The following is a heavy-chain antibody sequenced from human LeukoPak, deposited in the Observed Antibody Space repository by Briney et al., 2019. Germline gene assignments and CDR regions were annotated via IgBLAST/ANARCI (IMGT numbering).Heavy chain of an antibody. D-gene: IGHD5-24*01. Sequence: SEPLSLTCSVSGDSISSHYWGWLRQTPGKGLEGSGYVYYSGTTVYNPSLRSRVTVSVASSKNEFSLKLSSMTTADTAVYYCARVVETIQWATWFDPWGQGTLVTVSS. V-gene: IGHV4-59*11. CDR1: GDSISSHY. J-gene: IGHJ5*02. CDR3: ARVVETIQWATWFDP. CDR2: VYYSGTT.